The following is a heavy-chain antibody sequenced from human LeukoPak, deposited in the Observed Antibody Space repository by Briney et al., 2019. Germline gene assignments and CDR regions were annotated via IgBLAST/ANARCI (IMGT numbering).Heavy chain of an antibody. CDR1: GFTFSSYS. J-gene: IGHJ3*02. CDR3: AKDAGLMTTVVTLGAEPDAFDI. CDR2: IRYDGSNK. V-gene: IGHV3-30*02. D-gene: IGHD4-23*01. Sequence: PGGSLRLSCAASGFTFSSYSMNWVRQAPGKGLEWVAFIRYDGSNKYYADSVKGRFTISRDNSKNTLYLQMNSLRAEDTAVYYCAKDAGLMTTVVTLGAEPDAFDIWGQGTMVTVSS.